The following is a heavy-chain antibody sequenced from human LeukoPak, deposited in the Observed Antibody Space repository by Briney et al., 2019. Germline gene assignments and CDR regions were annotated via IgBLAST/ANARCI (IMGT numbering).Heavy chain of an antibody. CDR1: GFTFSSYA. J-gene: IGHJ4*02. Sequence: PGGSLRLSCAASGFTFSSYAMHWVRQAPGKGLEWVAVISYDGSNKYYADSVKGRFTVSRDNSKNTLYLQMNSLRAEDTAVYYCARDRYYGGTYYFDYWGQGTLVTVSS. CDR2: ISYDGSNK. D-gene: IGHD4-23*01. V-gene: IGHV3-30-3*01. CDR3: ARDRYYGGTYYFDY.